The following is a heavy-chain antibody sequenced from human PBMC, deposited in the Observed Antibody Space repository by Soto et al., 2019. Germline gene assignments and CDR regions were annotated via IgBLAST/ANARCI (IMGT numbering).Heavy chain of an antibody. CDR1: GFTFDDYA. D-gene: IGHD3-3*01. CDR2: ISWNSGSI. J-gene: IGHJ6*02. Sequence: LRLSCAASGFTFDDYAMHWVRQAPGKGLEWVSGISWNSGSIGYADSVKGRFTISRDNAKNSLYLQMNSLRAEDTALYYCAKAYDFWSGISPDYYYYYGMDVWGQGTTVTVSS. V-gene: IGHV3-9*01. CDR3: AKAYDFWSGISPDYYYYYGMDV.